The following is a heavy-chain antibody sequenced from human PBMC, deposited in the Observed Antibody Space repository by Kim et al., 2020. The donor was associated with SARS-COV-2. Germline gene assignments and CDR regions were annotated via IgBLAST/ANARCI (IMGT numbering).Heavy chain of an antibody. D-gene: IGHD3-16*01. J-gene: IGHJ3*02. V-gene: IGHV3-53*01. CDR3: ASGGNTGTTDALHI. Sequence: YAGCVKCRFTISRDNSKNTVYLHMNSLRAEDTAVYYCASGGNTGTTDALHIWGQGTMVTVSS.